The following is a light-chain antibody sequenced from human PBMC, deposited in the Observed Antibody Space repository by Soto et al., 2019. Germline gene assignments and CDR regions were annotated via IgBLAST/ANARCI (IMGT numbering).Light chain of an antibody. J-gene: IGLJ3*02. V-gene: IGLV1-40*01. CDR2: TKS. Sequence: QSVLTQPPSVSGAPGQRITIVCTGSNSNIGAGYDVHWYRQFPGAAPKVLLSTKSPRPSGVPDRFSGSKSGTSASLAISGLQSEDEADYYCAAWDDSLNGWMFGGGTQLTVL. CDR3: AAWDDSLNGWM. CDR1: NSNIGAGYD.